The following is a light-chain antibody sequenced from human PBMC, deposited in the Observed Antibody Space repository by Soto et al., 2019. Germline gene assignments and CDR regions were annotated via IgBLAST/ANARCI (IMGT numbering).Light chain of an antibody. V-gene: IGLV1-40*01. CDR1: SSNIGAGYD. J-gene: IGLJ1*01. CDR2: GNS. CDR3: QSYDSSLSGYV. Sequence: VLTQPPSVSGAPGQRVTISCTGSSSNIGAGYDVHWYQQLPGTAPKLLIYGNSNRPSGVPDRFSGSKSGTSASLAITGLQAEAEADYYCQSYDSSLSGYVFGTGTKLTVL.